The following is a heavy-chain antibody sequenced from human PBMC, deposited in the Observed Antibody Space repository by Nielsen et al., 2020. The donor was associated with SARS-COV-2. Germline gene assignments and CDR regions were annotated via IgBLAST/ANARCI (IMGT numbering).Heavy chain of an antibody. V-gene: IGHV3-21*01. J-gene: IGHJ4*02. D-gene: IGHD3-10*01. CDR2: IDFSSKYI. CDR3: ARGGRGHGFFDS. CDR1: YFTFSDYS. Sequence: GESLKISCAASYFTFSDYSMNWVRQAPGKGLEWVSSIDFSSKYIFYADSVRGRFTISRDNTRKSLFLQMNSLRAEDTALYYCARGGRGHGFFDSWGQGTLVTVSS.